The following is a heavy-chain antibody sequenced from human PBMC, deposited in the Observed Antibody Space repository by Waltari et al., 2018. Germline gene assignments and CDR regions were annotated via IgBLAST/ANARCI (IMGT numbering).Heavy chain of an antibody. V-gene: IGHV4-4*02. CDR3: ARDSRPGNAFDI. Sequence: QVQLQESGPGLVKPSGTLSLDSAVSGGSISSSNWWSCVRKPPGKGLECIGEIYHSGNNNYNPSLKSRITISVDKSKNQFSLKLSSVTAADTAVYYCARDSRPGNAFDIWGQGTMVTVSS. J-gene: IGHJ3*02. CDR2: IYHSGNN. D-gene: IGHD6-13*01. CDR1: GGSISSSNW.